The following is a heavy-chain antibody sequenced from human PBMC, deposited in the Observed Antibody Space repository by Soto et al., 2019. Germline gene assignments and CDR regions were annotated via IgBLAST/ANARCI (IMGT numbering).Heavy chain of an antibody. CDR3: VRARQNLVVNEYFQY. V-gene: IGHV3-30-3*01. J-gene: IGHJ1*01. CDR2: ISYDETTT. D-gene: IGHD2-8*02. Sequence: VQLVQSGGGLVQPGGSLRLSCTPSGFSFSAYAIHWVRQAPGKGLEWVALISYDETTTYYADSVKGRFTISRDNSKNTLYLQMNSLRSEDTAVYYCVRARQNLVVNEYFQYWGQGTLVIVSS. CDR1: GFSFSAYA.